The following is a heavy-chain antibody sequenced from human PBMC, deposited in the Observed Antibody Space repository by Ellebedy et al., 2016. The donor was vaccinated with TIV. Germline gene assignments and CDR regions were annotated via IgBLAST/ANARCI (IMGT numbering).Heavy chain of an antibody. CDR2: ISNFNTVTYT. CDR3: GRYARGFYGIDV. V-gene: IGHV3-11*03. Sequence: GGSLRLXXVASGYTFSDYYMTWIRQSPGKGMEWLSYISNFNTVTYTNYADSVKGRFTISRDNAKNSLYLQMNSLRVDDTAVYCCGRYARGFYGIDVWGQGTTVIVSS. CDR1: GYTFSDYY. J-gene: IGHJ6*02. D-gene: IGHD2-2*01.